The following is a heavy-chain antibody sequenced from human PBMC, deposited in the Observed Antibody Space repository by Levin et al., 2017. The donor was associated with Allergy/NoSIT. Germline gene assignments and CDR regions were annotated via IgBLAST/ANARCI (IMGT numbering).Heavy chain of an antibody. CDR2: INHSGST. CDR1: GGSFSGYY. J-gene: IGHJ4*02. CDR3: ARLGDYYGSGSRHYYFDY. D-gene: IGHD3-10*01. Sequence: SETLSLTCAVYGGSFSGYYWSWIRQPPGKGLEWIGEINHSGSTNYNPSLKSRVTISVDTSKNQFSLKLSSVTAADTAVYYCARLGDYYGSGSRHYYFDYWGQGTLVTVSS. V-gene: IGHV4-34*01.